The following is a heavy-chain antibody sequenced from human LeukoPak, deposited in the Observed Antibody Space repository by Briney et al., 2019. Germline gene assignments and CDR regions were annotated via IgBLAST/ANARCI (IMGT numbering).Heavy chain of an antibody. D-gene: IGHD1-14*01. CDR3: AKPAKTDYADY. CDR2: ISNDGGKK. CDR1: GFTLSDYG. J-gene: IGHJ4*02. Sequence: PGGSLRLSCVVSGFTLSDYGMHWVRQAPGKGLEWVAVISNDGGKKYYADSVKGRFTISRDNSKNTLFLQMNSLRANDTAVYYCAKPAKTDYADYWGQGTLVTVSS. V-gene: IGHV3-30*18.